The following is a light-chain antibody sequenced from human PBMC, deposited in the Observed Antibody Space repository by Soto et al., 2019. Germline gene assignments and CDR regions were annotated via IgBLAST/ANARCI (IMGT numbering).Light chain of an antibody. CDR3: QQRDRWPPIFT. CDR2: DAS. V-gene: IGKV3-11*01. CDR1: QSVGSY. J-gene: IGKJ3*01. Sequence: EIVLTQSPATLSLSPGERATLSCRASQSVGSYLAWYQQQVGQSPRLLIYDASKRASGIPARFSGSGSGTDFTLTIRSLEPEDFAVYYCQQRDRWPPIFTFGPGTKVDI.